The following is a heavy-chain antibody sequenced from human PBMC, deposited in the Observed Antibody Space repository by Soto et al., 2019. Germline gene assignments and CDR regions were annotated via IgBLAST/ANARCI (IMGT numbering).Heavy chain of an antibody. CDR1: GLPFSLIG. V-gene: IGHV3-30*18. D-gene: IGHD3-16*01. J-gene: IGHJ4*02. CDR2: VSYEGSSK. CDR3: AKSVAISPSDDSSGRGAMLDH. Sequence: QVHLVESGGGVVQPGESLKLSCAASGLPFSLIGIHWVRQAPGKGPEWVAVVSYEGSSKHYADSVKGRFTISRDNAKNPLSLLMDSPRNEDTSLYNGAKSVAISPSDDSSGRGAMLDHWGQGTLGSVS.